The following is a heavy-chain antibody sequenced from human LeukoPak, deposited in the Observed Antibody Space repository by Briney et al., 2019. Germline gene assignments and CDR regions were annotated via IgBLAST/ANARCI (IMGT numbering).Heavy chain of an antibody. CDR1: GFTVSSNY. D-gene: IGHD1-26*01. J-gene: IGHJ3*02. CDR2: IYSGGST. CDR3: ARIVAGGAFDI. V-gene: IGHV3-66*01. Sequence: GGSLRLSCAASGFTVSSNYMSWVRQAPGKGLEWVSVIYSGGSTYHADSVKGRFTISSADSKNTMYLQTNSRRDEDTAVYYCARIVAGGAFDIWGQGTMVTVSS.